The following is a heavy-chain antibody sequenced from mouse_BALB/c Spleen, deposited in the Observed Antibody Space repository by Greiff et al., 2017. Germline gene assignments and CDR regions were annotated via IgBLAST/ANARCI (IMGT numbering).Heavy chain of an antibody. CDR2: IDPENGDT. Sequence: EVQLQQSGAELVRSGASVKLSCTASGFNIKDYYMHWVKQRPEQGLEWIGWIDPENGDTEYAPKFQGKATMTADTSSNTAYLQLSSLTSEDTAVYYCNAGYDVPFAYWGQGTLVTVSA. CDR1: GFNIKDYY. J-gene: IGHJ3*01. D-gene: IGHD2-14*01. V-gene: IGHV14-4*02. CDR3: NAGYDVPFAY.